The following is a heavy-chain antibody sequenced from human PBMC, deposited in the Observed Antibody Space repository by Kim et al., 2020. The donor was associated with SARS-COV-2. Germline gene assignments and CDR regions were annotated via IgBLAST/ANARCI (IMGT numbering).Heavy chain of an antibody. CDR3: ARFVAAAARGFDP. V-gene: IGHV4-34*01. Sequence: YNPPLKSRVTISVDTSKNQFTLKLSSVTAADTAVYYCARFVAAAARGFDPWGQGTLVTVSS. J-gene: IGHJ5*02. D-gene: IGHD6-13*01.